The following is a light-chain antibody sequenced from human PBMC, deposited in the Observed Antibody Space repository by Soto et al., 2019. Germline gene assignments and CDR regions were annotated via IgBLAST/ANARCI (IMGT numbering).Light chain of an antibody. CDR1: SSDIGSYP. CDR3: AAWDASRSAHV. Sequence: QSVLTQSPSASGTPGQRVTISCYGSSSDIGSYPVYWYQQLPGTAPNLLINSDDHRPSGVPAQFSASTSGTSASPAISGLRSEDEADYYCAAWDASRSAHVFGAGTKLTVL. CDR2: SDD. V-gene: IGLV1-47*02. J-gene: IGLJ1*01.